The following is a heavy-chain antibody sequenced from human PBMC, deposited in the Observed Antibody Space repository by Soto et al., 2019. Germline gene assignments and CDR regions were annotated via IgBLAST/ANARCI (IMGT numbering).Heavy chain of an antibody. D-gene: IGHD5-12*01. CDR1: GFMFSKSW. J-gene: IGHJ4*02. Sequence: GGSLRLSCGTYGFMFSKSWMSWVRQAPGKGLEWVANIKQDGSEKKYVDSVKGRFTISRDNAKNSLYLQMNSLRAEDTAVYYCARIQLPGDDSGYRAIDYWGQGTLVTVSS. CDR2: IKQDGSEK. V-gene: IGHV3-7*01. CDR3: ARIQLPGDDSGYRAIDY.